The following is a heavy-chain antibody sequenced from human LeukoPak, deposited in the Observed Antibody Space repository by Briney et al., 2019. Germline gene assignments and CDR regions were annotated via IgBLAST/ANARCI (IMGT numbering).Heavy chain of an antibody. CDR1: GFTFSSYG. D-gene: IGHD6-19*01. J-gene: IGHJ4*02. Sequence: PGGTLRLSCAASGFTFSSYGMSWVRQAPGKGLEWVSAISGSGGSTYYADSVKGRFTISRDNSKNTLYLQMNSLRAEDTAVYYCAVSVAGTLNWGQGTLVTVSS. CDR2: ISGSGGST. V-gene: IGHV3-23*01. CDR3: AVSVAGTLN.